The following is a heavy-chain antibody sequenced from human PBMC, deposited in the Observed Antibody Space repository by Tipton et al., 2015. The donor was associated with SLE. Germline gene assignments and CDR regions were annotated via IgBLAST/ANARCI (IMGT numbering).Heavy chain of an antibody. D-gene: IGHD6-19*01. CDR1: GGSISSGSYY. V-gene: IGHV4-61*01. CDR2: IYYSGST. J-gene: IGHJ4*02. Sequence: TLSLTCTVSGGSISSGSYYWSWIRQPPGKGLEWIGYIYYSGSTNYNPSLKSRVTISVDTSKNQFSLKLSSVTAADTAVYYCARVSTGSGWSYYFDYWGQGTLVTVSS. CDR3: ARVSTGSGWSYYFDY.